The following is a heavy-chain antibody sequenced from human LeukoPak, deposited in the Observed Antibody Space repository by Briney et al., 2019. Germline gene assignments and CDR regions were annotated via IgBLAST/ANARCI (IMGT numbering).Heavy chain of an antibody. CDR2: IYRSGST. Sequence: SETLSLTCTASGYAISRGYYWGWIRQPPGKGLEWIGSIYRSGSTYYNPSLNSRVAISLDTSKNQFSLKLSSVTAADTAVYYCARWWRVRGAHNWFDPWGQGTLVTVSS. CDR3: ARWWRVRGAHNWFDP. CDR1: GYAISRGYY. J-gene: IGHJ5*02. V-gene: IGHV4-38-2*02. D-gene: IGHD3-10*01.